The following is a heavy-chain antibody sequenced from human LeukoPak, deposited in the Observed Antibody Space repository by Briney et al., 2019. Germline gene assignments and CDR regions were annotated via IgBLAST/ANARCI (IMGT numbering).Heavy chain of an antibody. V-gene: IGHV3-48*03. J-gene: IGHJ4*02. D-gene: IGHD6-13*01. CDR2: ISSSGSTI. CDR3: ARLAAAGTDY. CDR1: GFTFSSYE. Sequence: GGSLRLSCAASGFTFSSYEMNWVRQAPGKGLEWVSCISSSGSTIYYADSVKGRFTISRDNAKNSLYLQMNSLRAEDTAVYYCARLAAAGTDYWGQGTLVTVSS.